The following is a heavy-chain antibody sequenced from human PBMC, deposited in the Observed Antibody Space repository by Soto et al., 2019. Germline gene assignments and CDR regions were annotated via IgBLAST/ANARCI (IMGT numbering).Heavy chain of an antibody. D-gene: IGHD3-9*01. CDR1: GGSISSYY. CDR3: ARAKTRGYYDILTGYEPLFDY. J-gene: IGHJ4*02. Sequence: SETLSLTCTVSGGSISSYYWSWIRQPPGKGLEWIGYIYYSGSTNYNPSLKSRVTISVDTSKNQFSLKLSSVTAADTAVYYCARAKTRGYYDILTGYEPLFDYWGQGTLVTVSS. V-gene: IGHV4-59*01. CDR2: IYYSGST.